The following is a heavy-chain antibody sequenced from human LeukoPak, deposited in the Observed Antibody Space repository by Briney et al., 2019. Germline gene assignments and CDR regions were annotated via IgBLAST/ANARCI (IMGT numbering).Heavy chain of an antibody. V-gene: IGHV4-59*01. CDR1: GGSLRSYY. D-gene: IGHD3-22*01. Sequence: SETLSLTCTVSGGSLRSYYWSWIRQAPGKSLEWIGYTSYSGSGDTKYNPSLQSRVTFSLDTFRNQFSLNLNSVTAADTAVYYCARSYDSSGYCYGCDSWGQGTLVTVSS. CDR2: TSYSGSGDT. CDR3: ARSYDSSGYCYGCDS. J-gene: IGHJ4*02.